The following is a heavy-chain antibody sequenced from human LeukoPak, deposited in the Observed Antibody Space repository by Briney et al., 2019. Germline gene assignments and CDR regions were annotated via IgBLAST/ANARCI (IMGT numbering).Heavy chain of an antibody. Sequence: ASVKVSCKASGYTFTSYGISWVRQAPGQGLEWMGWISAYNGNTNYAQKLQGRVTMTTDASTSTAYMELRSLRSDDTAVYYCARDVLIVDPYYYYGMDVWGQGTTVTVSS. J-gene: IGHJ6*02. CDR3: ARDVLIVDPYYYYGMDV. CDR2: ISAYNGNT. CDR1: GYTFTSYG. D-gene: IGHD2-8*01. V-gene: IGHV1-18*01.